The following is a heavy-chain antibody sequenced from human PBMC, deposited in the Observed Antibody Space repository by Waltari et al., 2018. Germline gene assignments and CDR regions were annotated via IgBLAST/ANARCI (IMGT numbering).Heavy chain of an antibody. CDR3: ARDPPGRGYYHTYYMDV. CDR2: IIPMFGTT. V-gene: IGHV1-69*13. J-gene: IGHJ6*03. D-gene: IGHD2-8*02. CDR1: GGTFRSSA. Sequence: QVQLVQSGAEVKKPESSVKVSCKAFGGTFRSSAITWVRQAPGQGLEWMGRIIPMFGTTNYAQKFQGRVTITADKSTSTAYMELSGLRSEDTAVYYCARDPPGRGYYHTYYMDVWGKGTTVTISS.